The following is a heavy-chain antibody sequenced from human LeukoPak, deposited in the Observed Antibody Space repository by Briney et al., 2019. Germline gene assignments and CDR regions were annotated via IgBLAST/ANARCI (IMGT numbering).Heavy chain of an antibody. CDR1: GYTFTSYA. D-gene: IGHD5-18*01. Sequence: ASVKVSCKASGYTFTSYAMNWVRQAPGQGLEWMGWINTNTGNPTYAQGFTGRFAFSLDTSVSTAYLQISSLKAEDTAVYYCAREGLRRGYSYGYNYWGQGTLVTVSS. CDR3: AREGLRRGYSYGYNY. CDR2: INTNTGNP. V-gene: IGHV7-4-1*02. J-gene: IGHJ4*02.